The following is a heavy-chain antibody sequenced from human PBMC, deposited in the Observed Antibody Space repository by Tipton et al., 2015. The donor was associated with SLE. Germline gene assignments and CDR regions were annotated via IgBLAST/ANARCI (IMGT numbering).Heavy chain of an antibody. CDR2: ISYSVGT. CDR1: GGSIRNNY. D-gene: IGHD2-21*02. Sequence: TLSLTCSVSGGSIRNNYWIWIRQPPGKGLEWIGYISYSVGTNYNPSLKSRVTISVDTAKNQFSLKLTSVTAADTAVYYCARGMVTWRGAIVGVDVWGQGTAVTVSS. V-gene: IGHV4-59*08. J-gene: IGHJ6*02. CDR3: ARGMVTWRGAIVGVDV.